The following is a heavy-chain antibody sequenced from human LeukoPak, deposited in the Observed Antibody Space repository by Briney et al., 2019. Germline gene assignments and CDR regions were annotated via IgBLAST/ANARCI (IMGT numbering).Heavy chain of an antibody. D-gene: IGHD2-2*01. J-gene: IGHJ4*02. CDR3: ARHEIVVVPAAHVGGITDY. V-gene: IGHV5-51*01. CDR2: INPGDSHT. CDR1: GYSFTTYF. Sequence: GESLKISCKGSGYSFTTYFIGWVRQMPGKGLEWVGVINPGDSHTTYSPSFQGHVTISADKSIGTAYLQWSSLKASDTAMYYCARHEIVVVPAAHVGGITDYWGQGTLVTVSS.